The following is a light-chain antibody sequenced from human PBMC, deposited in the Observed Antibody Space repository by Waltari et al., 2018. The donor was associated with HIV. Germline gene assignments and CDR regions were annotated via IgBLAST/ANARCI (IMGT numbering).Light chain of an antibody. Sequence: SDELTQPPWVSVSPGQTARSTCAGDALSKHYAYWYQQKPGQAPVVVIYKDSERPSGIPERLSGSSSETTVTLTISGVQTEDEADYYCQSVDRSRVVFGGGTKLTVL. CDR2: KDS. CDR3: QSVDRSRVV. V-gene: IGLV3-25*03. J-gene: IGLJ2*01. CDR1: ALSKHY.